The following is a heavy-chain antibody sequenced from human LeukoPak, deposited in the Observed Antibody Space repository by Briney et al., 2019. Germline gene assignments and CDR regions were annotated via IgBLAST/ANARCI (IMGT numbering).Heavy chain of an antibody. CDR1: GGSISSGDYY. J-gene: IGHJ4*02. CDR3: ARGNPHDPKWGPDY. V-gene: IGHV4-30-4*08. D-gene: IGHD1-26*01. Sequence: SQTLSLTCTVPGGSISSGDYYWSWIRQPPGKGLEWIGYIYYGGSTSYSPSLKSRVTISVDTSKNQFSLKLSSVTAADTAVYYCARGNPHDPKWGPDYWGQGALVTVSS. CDR2: IYYGGST.